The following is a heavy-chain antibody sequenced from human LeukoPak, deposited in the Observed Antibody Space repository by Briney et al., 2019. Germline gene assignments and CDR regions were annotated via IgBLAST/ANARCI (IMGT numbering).Heavy chain of an antibody. CDR3: ARGSNWFDP. Sequence: ASVKVSCKASGYTFTGNYMHWVRQAPGQGLEWMGLINPSGGGATYAQKFQGRVTMTRDMSTSTVHLDLSSLTSEDTAVYYCARGSNWFDPWGQGTLVTVSS. CDR2: INPSGGGA. V-gene: IGHV1-46*01. J-gene: IGHJ5*02. CDR1: GYTFTGNY.